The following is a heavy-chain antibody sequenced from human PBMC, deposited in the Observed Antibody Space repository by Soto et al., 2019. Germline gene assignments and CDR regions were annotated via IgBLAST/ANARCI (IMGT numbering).Heavy chain of an antibody. CDR3: ARVVGALGHGFDP. CDR2: ISAYNGNT. D-gene: IGHD1-26*01. J-gene: IGHJ5*02. CDR1: GYTFTSYG. V-gene: IGHV1-18*01. Sequence: QVQLVQSGGEVKKPGASVKVSCKASGYTFTSYGISWVRQAPGQGLEWMGRISAYNGNTNYAQKLQGRVTMTTATSPSTAYMELRRLRSDDTAVYYCARVVGALGHGFDPWGQGTLVTVPS.